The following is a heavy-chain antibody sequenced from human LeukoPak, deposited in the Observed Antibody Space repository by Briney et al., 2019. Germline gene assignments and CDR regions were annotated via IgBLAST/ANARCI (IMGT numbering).Heavy chain of an antibody. J-gene: IGHJ4*02. CDR3: AKGPPIEVAGTTWDY. CDR2: ISGSGGST. Sequence: GGSLRLSCAASGLTFRDYALSWVRQAPEKGLEWVSAISGSGGSTYYADSVKGRFTISRDNSKNTLHLQMNSLRAEDTAVYYCAKGPPIEVAGTTWDYWGQGTLVTVSS. D-gene: IGHD6-19*01. CDR1: GLTFRDYA. V-gene: IGHV3-23*01.